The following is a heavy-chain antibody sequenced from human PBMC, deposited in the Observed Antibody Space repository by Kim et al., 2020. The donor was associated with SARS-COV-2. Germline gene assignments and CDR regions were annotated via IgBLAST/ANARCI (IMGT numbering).Heavy chain of an antibody. D-gene: IGHD6-19*01. CDR1: GFTFSSYG. J-gene: IGHJ4*02. CDR2: ISYDGSNK. CDR3: AKDRRSSGWYD. Sequence: GGSLRLSCAASGFTFSSYGMHWVRQAPGKGLEWVAVISYDGSNKYYADSVKGRFTISRDNSKNTLYLQMNSLRAEDTAVYYCAKDRRSSGWYDWGQGTLVTVSS. V-gene: IGHV3-30*18.